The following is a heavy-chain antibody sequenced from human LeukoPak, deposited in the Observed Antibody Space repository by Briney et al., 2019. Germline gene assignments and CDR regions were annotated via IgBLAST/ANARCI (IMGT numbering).Heavy chain of an antibody. CDR2: IYYSGST. J-gene: IGHJ2*01. D-gene: IGHD3-10*01. CDR3: ARSRGSITMPSRNWYFDL. CDR1: GASISSSSYY. Sequence: SETLSLTCTVSGASISSSSYYWGWIRQPPGKGLEWIGSIYYSGSTYYNPSLKSRVTISVDTSKNQFSLKLSSVTAADTAVYYCARSRGSITMPSRNWYFDLWGRGTLVTVSS. V-gene: IGHV4-39*01.